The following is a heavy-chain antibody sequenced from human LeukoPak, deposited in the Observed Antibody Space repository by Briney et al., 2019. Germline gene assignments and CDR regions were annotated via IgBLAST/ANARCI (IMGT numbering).Heavy chain of an antibody. CDR2: ISGSGGST. J-gene: IGHJ4*02. D-gene: IGHD6-13*01. V-gene: IGHV3-23*01. CDR3: AKRVKYSSSWYYFDY. CDR1: GFTFSSYA. Sequence: GGSLRLSCAASGFTFSSYAMSWVRQAPGKGLEWVSAISGSGGSTYYADSVKGRFTISRDNSKNTLYLQMNSLRAEDTAVYYCAKRVKYSSSWYYFDYWGQGTLVTVSS.